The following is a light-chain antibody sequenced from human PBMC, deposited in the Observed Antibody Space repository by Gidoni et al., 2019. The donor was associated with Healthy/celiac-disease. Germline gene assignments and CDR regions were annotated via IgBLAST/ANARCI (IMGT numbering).Light chain of an antibody. J-gene: IGKJ1*01. CDR1: QNDRSSH. Sequence: EIVLTQSPGTLSLSPGERATLSCRASQNDRSSHVAWYQQKPGQDPRLLIYGASSRATGIPDRFSGSGSGKDFTLTISRLEPEDFAVYYCQQYGSSSWTFXXXTKVEIK. V-gene: IGKV3-20*01. CDR3: QQYGSSSWT. CDR2: GAS.